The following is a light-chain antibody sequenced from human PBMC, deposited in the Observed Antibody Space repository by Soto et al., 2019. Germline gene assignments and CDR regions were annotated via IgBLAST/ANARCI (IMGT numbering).Light chain of an antibody. Sequence: QSVLTQPASVSGSPGQSIAISCTGSSSDIGIYKYVSWYQQHPGKVPKLIIYEVTNRPSGVSNRFSGSKSGNTASLTISGLQAEDEAEYYCSSYTNINTRACVFGTGTKV. J-gene: IGLJ1*01. CDR2: EVT. V-gene: IGLV2-14*01. CDR3: SSYTNINTRACV. CDR1: SSDIGIYKY.